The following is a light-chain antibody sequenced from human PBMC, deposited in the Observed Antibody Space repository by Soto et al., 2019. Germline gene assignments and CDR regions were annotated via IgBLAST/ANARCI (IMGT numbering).Light chain of an antibody. CDR3: QQRSNWQYT. CDR2: DTS. J-gene: IGKJ2*01. Sequence: EIVLTQSPATLSLSPGERATLSCRASQSVSGYSAWYQQKPGQAPRLLIYDTSNRATGIPARFSGSGSGTDFTLTISGLEPEYVAVYYGQQRSNWQYTFGLGTRLEIK. V-gene: IGKV3-11*01. CDR1: QSVSGY.